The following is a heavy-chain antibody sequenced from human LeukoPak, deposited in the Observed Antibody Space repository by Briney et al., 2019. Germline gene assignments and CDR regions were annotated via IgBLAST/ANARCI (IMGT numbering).Heavy chain of an antibody. Sequence: GGSLRLSCAASGFTFSSYSMNWVRQAPGKGLEWVSSISSSSSYIYYADSVKGRFTISRDNAKNSLYLQMNSLRAEDTAVYYCARGDSGWYVTSFDYWGQGTLVTVSS. D-gene: IGHD6-19*01. V-gene: IGHV3-21*01. J-gene: IGHJ4*02. CDR2: ISSSSSYI. CDR3: ARGDSGWYVTSFDY. CDR1: GFTFSSYS.